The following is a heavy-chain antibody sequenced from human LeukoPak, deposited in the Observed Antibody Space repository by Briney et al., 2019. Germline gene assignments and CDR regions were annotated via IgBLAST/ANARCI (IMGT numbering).Heavy chain of an antibody. J-gene: IGHJ4*02. D-gene: IGHD3-3*01. CDR2: LNPSASTT. Sequence: ASVKVSCKASGYTFTGYYMHWVRQAPGQGLEWVGMLNPSASTTNSAQKFQGRVTMTRDLSTRTVYMELSSLTSEDTAVYYCARDPTPPPSFWSGSSPAGYFDSWGQGTLVTVSS. V-gene: IGHV1-46*01. CDR1: GYTFTGYY. CDR3: ARDPTPPPSFWSGSSPAGYFDS.